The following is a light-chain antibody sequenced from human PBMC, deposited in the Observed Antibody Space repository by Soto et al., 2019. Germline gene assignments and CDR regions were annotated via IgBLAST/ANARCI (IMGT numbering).Light chain of an antibody. CDR3: LQDYNYPPWT. CDR1: QSIRND. Sequence: IQMTQSPSSLSASVGDRVTITCRASQSIRNDLGWYQQKPGKAPKLLIYAASSLQSGVPSRFSGSGSGTDFTLTISSLQPEDFATYYCLQDYNYPPWTFGQGTKVEIK. V-gene: IGKV1-6*01. CDR2: AAS. J-gene: IGKJ1*01.